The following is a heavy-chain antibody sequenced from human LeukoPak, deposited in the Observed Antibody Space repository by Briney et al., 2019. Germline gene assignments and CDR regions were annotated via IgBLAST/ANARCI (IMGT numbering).Heavy chain of an antibody. CDR1: GFTFSSFG. Sequence: GGSLRLSCVASGFTFSSFGMHWVRQAPGKGLEWVAFIRYDGSNKYYADSVKGRVTISRDNSKNTLYLRMNSLRAEDTAVYYCAKDVLRIAVAGTSPRSCMDVWGQGAAVTISS. V-gene: IGHV3-30*02. D-gene: IGHD6-19*01. CDR2: IRYDGSNK. CDR3: AKDVLRIAVAGTSPRSCMDV. J-gene: IGHJ6*02.